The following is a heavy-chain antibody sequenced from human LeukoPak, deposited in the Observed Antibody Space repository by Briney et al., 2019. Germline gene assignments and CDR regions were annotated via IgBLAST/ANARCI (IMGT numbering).Heavy chain of an antibody. V-gene: IGHV2-5*02. J-gene: IGHJ5*02. D-gene: IGHD2-2*01. CDR2: TYSDNDK. CDR3: AHRGKYLTWFDP. Sequence: SGPTLVKPTQTLTLTCTFSVFSLTTSAVGVGWIRKPPGQPLEWLALTYSDNDKRYNPSLKSRLSITKDTSKNQVVLTVTNVNVEDTATYFCAHRGKYLTWFDPWGQGTLVIVSS. CDR1: VFSLTTSAVG.